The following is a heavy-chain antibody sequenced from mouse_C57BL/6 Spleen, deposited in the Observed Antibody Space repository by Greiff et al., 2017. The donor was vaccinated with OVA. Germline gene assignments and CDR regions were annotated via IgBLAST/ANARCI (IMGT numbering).Heavy chain of an antibody. J-gene: IGHJ2*01. V-gene: IGHV1-82*01. D-gene: IGHD2-4*01. CDR2: IYPGDGDT. CDR1: GYAFSSSW. CDR3: GAYDYDERGYY. Sequence: VQLQQSGPELVKPGASVKISCKASGYAFSSSWMNWVKQRPGKGLEWIGRIYPGDGDTNYNGKFKGKATLTADKSSSTAYMQLSSLTSEDSAVYFCGAYDYDERGYYWGQGTTLTVSS.